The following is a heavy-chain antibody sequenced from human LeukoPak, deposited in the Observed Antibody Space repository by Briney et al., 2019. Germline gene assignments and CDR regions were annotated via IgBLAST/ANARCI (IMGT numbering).Heavy chain of an antibody. CDR2: IYHSGST. CDR3: SSSSSSWYPYYDY. Sequence: SETLSLTCTVSGGSISSGGYYWSWIRQHPGKGLEWIGYIYHSGSTYYNPSLKSRVTISVDTSKNQFSLKLSSVTAADTAVYYCSSSSSSWYPYYDYWGQGTLVTVSS. CDR1: GGSISSGGYY. D-gene: IGHD6-13*01. J-gene: IGHJ4*02. V-gene: IGHV4-31*03.